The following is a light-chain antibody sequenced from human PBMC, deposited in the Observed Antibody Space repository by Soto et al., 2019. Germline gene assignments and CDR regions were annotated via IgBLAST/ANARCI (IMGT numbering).Light chain of an antibody. J-gene: IGLJ1*01. CDR2: GVS. Sequence: QSALTQPASVSGSPRQSITISCTGTSSDVGGYNYVSWYQQHPGKAPKLMIYGVSNRPSGVSNRFSGSKSGNTASLTISGRQAEDEADYYCSSYTSSSTLLYVFGTGTKVTVL. CDR1: SSDVGGYNY. CDR3: SSYTSSSTLLYV. V-gene: IGLV2-14*01.